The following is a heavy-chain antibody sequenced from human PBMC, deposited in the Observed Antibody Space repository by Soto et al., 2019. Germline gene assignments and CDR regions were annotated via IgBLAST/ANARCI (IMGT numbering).Heavy chain of an antibody. Sequence: SVKVSCKASGGTFSSYAISWVRQAPGQGLEWMGGIIPIFGTANYAQKFQGRVTMTRNTSISTAYMELSSLRSEDTAVYYCARNYDYVWGSYRWHYYYGMDVWGQGTTVTVSS. J-gene: IGHJ6*02. CDR2: IIPIFGTA. V-gene: IGHV1-69*05. D-gene: IGHD3-16*02. CDR1: GGTFSSYA. CDR3: ARNYDYVWGSYRWHYYYGMDV.